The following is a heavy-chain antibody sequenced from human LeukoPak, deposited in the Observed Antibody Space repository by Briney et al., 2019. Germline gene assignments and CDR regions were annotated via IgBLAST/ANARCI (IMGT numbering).Heavy chain of an antibody. Sequence: SETLSLTCTVSGYSISSGYYWGWIRQPPGKGLEWIGSIYHRGSTYYNPSLKSRVTISVDTSKNQFSLKLSSVTAADTAVYYCARVESNYYDSSGYYPPGYFDYWGQGTLVTVSS. D-gene: IGHD3-22*01. V-gene: IGHV4-38-2*02. J-gene: IGHJ4*02. CDR2: IYHRGST. CDR1: GYSISSGYY. CDR3: ARVESNYYDSSGYYPPGYFDY.